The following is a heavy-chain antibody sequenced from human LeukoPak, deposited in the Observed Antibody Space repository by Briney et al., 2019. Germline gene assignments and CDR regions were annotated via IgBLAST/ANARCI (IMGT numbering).Heavy chain of an antibody. CDR2: INHSGST. CDR3: ARDEGDYYDSSGYYYGRSFAFDI. Sequence: PSETLSLTCAVYGGSFSGYYWSWIRQPPGKGLEWIGEINHSGSTNYNPSLKSRVTISVDTSKNQFSLKLSSVTAADTAVYYCARDEGDYYDSSGYYYGRSFAFDIWGQGTMVTVSS. CDR1: GGSFSGYY. V-gene: IGHV4-34*01. D-gene: IGHD3-22*01. J-gene: IGHJ3*02.